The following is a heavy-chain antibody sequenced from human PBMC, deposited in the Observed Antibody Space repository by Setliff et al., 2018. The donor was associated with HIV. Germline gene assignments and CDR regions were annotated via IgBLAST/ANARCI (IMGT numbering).Heavy chain of an antibody. J-gene: IGHJ4*02. V-gene: IGHV4-34*01. Sequence: SETLSLTCAVYGGSFSGYYWSWIRQPPGKGLEWIGEINHDRTTNYNPSLKSRVTISVDTSKNQFSLKLSSVTAADTAIYYCARRIYGNNPYFDYWSQGTLVTVSS. CDR3: ARRIYGNNPYFDY. CDR1: GGSFSGYY. CDR2: INHDRTT. D-gene: IGHD4-17*01.